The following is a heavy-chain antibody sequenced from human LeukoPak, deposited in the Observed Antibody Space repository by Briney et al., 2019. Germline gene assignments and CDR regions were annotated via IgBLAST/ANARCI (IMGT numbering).Heavy chain of an antibody. V-gene: IGHV4-59*01. J-gene: IGHJ4*02. CDR3: ARGGARPGDIDY. CDR1: GGSISSYC. CDR2: IYYSGST. Sequence: PSETLSLTCTVSGGSISSYCWSWIRQPPGKGLEWIGYIYYSGSTNYNPSLKSRVTISVDTSKNQFSLKLSSVTAADTAVYYCARGGARPGDIDYWGQGTLVTVSP. D-gene: IGHD7-27*01.